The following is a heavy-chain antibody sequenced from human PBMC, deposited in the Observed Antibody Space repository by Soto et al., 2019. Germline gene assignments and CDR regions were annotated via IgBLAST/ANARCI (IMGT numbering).Heavy chain of an antibody. D-gene: IGHD3-3*01. Sequence: ASVKVSCKASGYTFTSYDINWVRQATGQGLEWMGWMNPNSGNTGYAQKFQGRVTMTRNTSISTAYMELSSLRSEDTAVYYCARAPPSMEIYAFDIWGQGTMVTVSS. CDR3: ARAPPSMEIYAFDI. CDR2: MNPNSGNT. CDR1: GYTFTSYD. J-gene: IGHJ3*02. V-gene: IGHV1-8*01.